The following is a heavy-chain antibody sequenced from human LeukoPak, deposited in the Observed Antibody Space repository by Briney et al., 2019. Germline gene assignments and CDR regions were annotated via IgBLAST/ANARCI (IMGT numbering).Heavy chain of an antibody. J-gene: IGHJ6*02. Sequence: SETLSLTCTVSGGSIRSSYYYWGWIRQPPGKGLEWIGSIYDSGSTYYNPSLKSRVTISVDTSKNQFSLKLNSVTAADTAVYYCARGRSNYYGMDVWGQGTTATVSS. CDR3: ARGRSNYYGMDV. V-gene: IGHV4-39*01. D-gene: IGHD1-26*01. CDR2: IYDSGST. CDR1: GGSIRSSYYY.